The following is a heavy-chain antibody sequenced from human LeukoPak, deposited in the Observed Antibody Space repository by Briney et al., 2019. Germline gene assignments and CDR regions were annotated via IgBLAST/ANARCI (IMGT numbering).Heavy chain of an antibody. Sequence: GGSLRLSCVASGFTFSSHAMTWVRQAPGKGLEWIAIISYSGSSTYYADSVKGRFTISRGNSKNTLYMQMNSLRADDTAVYYCAKDVNYYYDNSGSWVAFHIWGQGTMVTVSS. CDR3: AKDVNYYYDNSGSWVAFHI. CDR2: ISYSGSST. V-gene: IGHV3-23*01. CDR1: GFTFSSHA. D-gene: IGHD3-22*01. J-gene: IGHJ3*02.